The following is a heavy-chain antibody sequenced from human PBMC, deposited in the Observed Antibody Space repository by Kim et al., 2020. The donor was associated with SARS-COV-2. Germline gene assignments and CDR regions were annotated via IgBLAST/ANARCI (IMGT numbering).Heavy chain of an antibody. CDR3: ASALGH. J-gene: IGHJ4*02. CDR2: YPRGRT. D-gene: IGHD3-16*02. V-gene: IGHV4-4*07. Sequence: YPRGRTNYNPSLQSRVTSSVDMSKNQFSLQLSSVTAADTAVYYCASALGHWGQGTLVTVSS.